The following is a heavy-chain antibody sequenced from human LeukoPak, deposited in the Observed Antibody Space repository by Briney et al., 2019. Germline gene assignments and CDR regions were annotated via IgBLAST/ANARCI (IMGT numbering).Heavy chain of an antibody. Sequence: PGGSLRLSCAASGFTFSSFEMNWVRQAPGKGLEWVSYISISGSTIYYADSVKGRFTISRDNSKNTLYLQMNTLRAEDTSVFYCAKEYGSGSFYYSQRPFDAFDIWGQGTMVTVSS. J-gene: IGHJ3*02. V-gene: IGHV3-48*03. CDR1: GFTFSSFE. D-gene: IGHD3-10*01. CDR2: ISISGSTI. CDR3: AKEYGSGSFYYSQRPFDAFDI.